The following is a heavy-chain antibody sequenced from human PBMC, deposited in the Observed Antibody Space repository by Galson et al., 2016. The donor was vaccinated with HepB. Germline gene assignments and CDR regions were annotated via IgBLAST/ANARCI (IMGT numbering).Heavy chain of an antibody. D-gene: IGHD3-10*01. J-gene: IGHJ4*02. Sequence: SMSLSCAASGLRFRSYGMHWVRQAPGKGLEWVAVISHDGRKKYYGDSVQGRFTISSANSKNTLYLQLHSLRAEDAAVYYCAKAKRCFGELLPGDWGQGTLVIVSS. V-gene: IGHV3-30*18. CDR2: ISHDGRKK. CDR3: AKAKRCFGELLPGD. CDR1: GLRFRSYG.